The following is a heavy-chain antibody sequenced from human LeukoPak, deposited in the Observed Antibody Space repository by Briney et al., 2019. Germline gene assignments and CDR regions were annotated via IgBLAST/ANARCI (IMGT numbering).Heavy chain of an antibody. CDR3: ARGGYYYDSSGYPDPFDY. D-gene: IGHD3-22*01. Sequence: SETLSLTCTVSGGSVSSGSYYWSWIRQPPGKGLEWIGYIYYSGSTNYIPSLKSRVTISVDTSKNQFSLKLSSVTAADTAVYYCARGGYYYDSSGYPDPFDYWGQGTLVTVSS. V-gene: IGHV4-61*01. CDR2: IYYSGST. J-gene: IGHJ4*02. CDR1: GGSVSSGSYY.